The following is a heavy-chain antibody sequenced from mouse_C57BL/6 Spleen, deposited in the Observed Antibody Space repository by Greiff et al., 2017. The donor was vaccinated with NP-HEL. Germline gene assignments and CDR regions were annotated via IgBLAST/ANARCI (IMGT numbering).Heavy chain of an antibody. CDR1: GYTFTSYW. Sequence: VQLQQPGAELVKPGASVKLSCKASGYTFTSYWMHWVKQRPGQGLEWIGMIHPNSGSTNYNEKFKGKATLTVDKSSSTAYMQLSSLTSEDSAVYYCATQTGTHFDVWGTGTTVTVSS. D-gene: IGHD4-1*01. CDR2: IHPNSGST. J-gene: IGHJ1*03. CDR3: ATQTGTHFDV. V-gene: IGHV1-64*01.